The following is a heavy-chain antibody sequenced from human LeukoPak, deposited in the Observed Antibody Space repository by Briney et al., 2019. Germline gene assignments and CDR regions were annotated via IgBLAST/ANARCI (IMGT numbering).Heavy chain of an antibody. J-gene: IGHJ3*02. CDR1: GGSISSYY. V-gene: IGHV4-59*01. CDR2: IYYSGST. Sequence: SETLSLTCAVSGGSISSYYWSWIRQPPGKGLEWIGYIYYSGSTNYNPSLKSRVTISVDTSKNQFSLKLSSVTAADTAVYYCARACGGDCYDAFDIWGQGTMVTVSS. CDR3: ARACGGDCYDAFDI. D-gene: IGHD2-21*02.